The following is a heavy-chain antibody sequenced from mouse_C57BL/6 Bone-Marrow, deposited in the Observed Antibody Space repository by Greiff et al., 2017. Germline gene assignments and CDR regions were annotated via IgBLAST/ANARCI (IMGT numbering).Heavy chain of an antibody. CDR3: ARQRWLLLYYCDY. D-gene: IGHD2-3*01. V-gene: IGHV1-64*01. CDR2: IHPNSGST. J-gene: IGHJ2*01. CDR1: GYTFTSYW. Sequence: QVQLQQPGAELVKPGASVKLSCKASGYTFTSYWMHWVKQRPGQGLEWIGMIHPNSGSTNNNEKFKSKATLTVDKSSSTAYMQLSSLTSEDSAVYYCARQRWLLLYYCDYWGQGTTLTVPS.